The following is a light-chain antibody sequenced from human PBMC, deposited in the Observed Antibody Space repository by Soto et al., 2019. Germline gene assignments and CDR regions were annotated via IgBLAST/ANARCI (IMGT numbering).Light chain of an antibody. Sequence: DIVLTQSPGTLSLSPGERATLSCRASQSVRGTSLAWYQQKPGQAPRLLIYDASSRATGIPDRFSGGGSGTDFTLTISRLEPEDFATYYCQQSYSTPPITFGQGTRLEIK. CDR1: QSVRGTS. CDR3: QQSYSTPPIT. J-gene: IGKJ5*01. CDR2: DAS. V-gene: IGKV3-20*01.